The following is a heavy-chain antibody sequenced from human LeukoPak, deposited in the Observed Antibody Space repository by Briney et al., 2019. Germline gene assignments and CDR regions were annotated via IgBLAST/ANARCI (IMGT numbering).Heavy chain of an antibody. J-gene: IGHJ6*02. Sequence: GGSLRLSCAASGFTFSSYAMSWVRQAPGKGLEWVSAISGSGGSTYYADSVKGRFTISRDNSKNTLYLQMNSLRAEDTAVYYCAKVPTGDYYGSGSRYYYYYYGMDVWGQGTTVTVSS. CDR3: AKVPTGDYYGSGSRYYYYYYGMDV. CDR1: GFTFSSYA. CDR2: ISGSGGST. D-gene: IGHD3-10*01. V-gene: IGHV3-23*01.